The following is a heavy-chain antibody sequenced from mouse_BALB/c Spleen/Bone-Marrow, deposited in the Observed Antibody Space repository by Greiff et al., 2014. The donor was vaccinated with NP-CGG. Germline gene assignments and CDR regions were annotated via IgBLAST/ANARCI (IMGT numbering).Heavy chain of an antibody. Sequence: VQLKESGPGLVKPSQSLSLTCTVTGYSITSDYAWNWIRQFPGNKLEWMAYISYSGSTACNPSLISRISITRDTSKNQFFLQLNSVTTEDTATYYCARGYRYDEDYFDFWGQGTTLTVSS. CDR2: ISYSGST. V-gene: IGHV3-2*02. CDR3: ARGYRYDEDYFDF. D-gene: IGHD2-14*01. J-gene: IGHJ2*01. CDR1: GYSITSDYA.